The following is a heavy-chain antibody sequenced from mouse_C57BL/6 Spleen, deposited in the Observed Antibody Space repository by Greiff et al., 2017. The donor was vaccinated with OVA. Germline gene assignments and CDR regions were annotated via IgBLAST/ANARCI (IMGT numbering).Heavy chain of an antibody. Sequence: VQLQQSDAELVKPGASVKISCKVSGYTFTDHTIHWMKQRPEQGLEWIGHIYPRDGSTKYNEKFKGKATFTADKSSSTAYMQLNSLTSEDAAVYFCARRGYGNYGYFDYWGQGTTLTVSS. J-gene: IGHJ2*01. CDR1: GYTFTDHT. CDR3: ARRGYGNYGYFDY. D-gene: IGHD2-1*01. V-gene: IGHV1-78*01. CDR2: IYPRDGST.